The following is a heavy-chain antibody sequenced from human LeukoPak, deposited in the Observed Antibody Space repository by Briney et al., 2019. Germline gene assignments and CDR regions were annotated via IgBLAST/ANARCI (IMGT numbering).Heavy chain of an antibody. CDR1: GFTFSSYA. Sequence: GRSLRLSCAASGFTFSSYAMHWVRQAPGKGLEWVAVISYDGSNRYYADSVKDRFTISRDNSKNTLYVQMNSLRAEDTAVYYCPRDLERIWNYVHAFDIWAQGQMSPSLQ. J-gene: IGHJ3*02. CDR2: ISYDGSNR. D-gene: IGHD1-7*01. V-gene: IGHV3-30*04. CDR3: PRDLERIWNYVHAFDI.